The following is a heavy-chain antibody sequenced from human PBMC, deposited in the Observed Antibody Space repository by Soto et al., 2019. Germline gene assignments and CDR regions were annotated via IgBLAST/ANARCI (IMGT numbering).Heavy chain of an antibody. V-gene: IGHV4-61*01. CDR3: ARVQYSSSWDVDY. D-gene: IGHD6-13*01. CDR2: IYYIGST. J-gene: IGHJ4*02. CDR1: GGSVSSGRYY. Sequence: QVQLQESGPGLVKPSETLSLTCTVSGGSVSSGRYYWSWIRQPPGTGLEWIGYIYYIGSTHYNPSLKSRVTTSIGTPDTKFALELSSVTAAATAVSFCARVQYSSSWDVDYWGQGTLVTVSS.